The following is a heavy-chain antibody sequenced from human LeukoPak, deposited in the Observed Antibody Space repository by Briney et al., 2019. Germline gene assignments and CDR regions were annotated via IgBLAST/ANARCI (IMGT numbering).Heavy chain of an antibody. V-gene: IGHV4-59*01. CDR3: ATSSYYYGMDV. Sequence: PSETLSLTCTVSGGSISSYYWSWIRQPPGKGLEWIGYIYYSGSTNYNPSLKSRVTLSVDTSQNQISLKLSSVTAADTAVYYCATSSYYYGMDVWGQGTTVTVSS. CDR1: GGSISSYY. J-gene: IGHJ6*02. CDR2: IYYSGST.